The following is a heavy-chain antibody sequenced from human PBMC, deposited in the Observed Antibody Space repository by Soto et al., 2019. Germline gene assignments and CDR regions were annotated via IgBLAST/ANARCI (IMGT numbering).Heavy chain of an antibody. CDR2: IYYSGST. Sequence: PSETLSLTCTVSGGSISSYDWSWIRQPPGKGLEWIGYIYYSGSTNYNPSLKSRVTISVDTSKNQLSLKLSSVTAADTAVYYCARRYGYYFDYWGQGTQVTVSS. V-gene: IGHV4-59*08. J-gene: IGHJ4*02. CDR3: ARRYGYYFDY. D-gene: IGHD4-17*01. CDR1: GGSISSYD.